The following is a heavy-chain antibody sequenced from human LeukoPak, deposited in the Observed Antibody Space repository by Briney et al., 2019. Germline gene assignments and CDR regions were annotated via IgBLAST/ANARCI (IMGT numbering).Heavy chain of an antibody. CDR1: GFTFDDHA. Sequence: GGSLRLSCAASGFTFDDHAMHWVRQAPGKGLEWVSGISWNSGSIDYADSVKGRFTISRDNAKNSLYLQMNSLRAEDMALYYCAKDEFVASDFTGAFDIWGQGTMVTVSS. J-gene: IGHJ3*02. V-gene: IGHV3-9*03. D-gene: IGHD2-8*02. CDR2: ISWNSGSI. CDR3: AKDEFVASDFTGAFDI.